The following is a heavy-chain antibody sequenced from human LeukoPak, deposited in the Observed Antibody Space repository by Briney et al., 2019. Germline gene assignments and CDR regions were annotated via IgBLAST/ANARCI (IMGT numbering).Heavy chain of an antibody. CDR3: AKGIYSSGWSYFDY. Sequence: GGSLRLSCAASGFTFSNSAMSWVRQAPGEGLEWVSTLSGSGVTTYYADSVKGRFTISRDNSKNTLYLQINSLRAEDTAVYYCAKGIYSSGWSYFDYWGHGTLVTVSS. J-gene: IGHJ4*01. V-gene: IGHV3-23*01. CDR1: GFTFSNSA. D-gene: IGHD6-19*01. CDR2: LSGSGVTT.